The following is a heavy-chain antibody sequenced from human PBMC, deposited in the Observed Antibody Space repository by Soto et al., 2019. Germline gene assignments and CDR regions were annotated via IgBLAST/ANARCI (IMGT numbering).Heavy chain of an antibody. J-gene: IGHJ4*02. CDR3: AREGHCSGGSCYSGGFDY. Sequence: QVQLQESGPGLVKPSQTLSLTCTVSGGSISSGGYYWSWIRQHPGKGLEWIGYIYYSGSTYYNPSLKSRVNISVDTSKNQFSLKLSSVTAADTAVYYCAREGHCSGGSCYSGGFDYWGQGTLVTVSS. CDR2: IYYSGST. CDR1: GGSISSGGYY. V-gene: IGHV4-31*03. D-gene: IGHD2-15*01.